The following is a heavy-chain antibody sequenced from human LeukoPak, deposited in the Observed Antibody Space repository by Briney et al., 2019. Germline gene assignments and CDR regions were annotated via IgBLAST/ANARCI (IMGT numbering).Heavy chain of an antibody. CDR1: GFTVSSNY. D-gene: IGHD3-10*01. CDR3: ARVPRFGEYYFDY. Sequence: PGGSLGLSCAASGFTVSSNYMSWVRQAPGKGLEWVSVIYSGGSTYYADSVKGRFTISRDNSKNTLYLQMNSLRAEDTAVYYCARVPRFGEYYFDYWGQGTLVTVSS. CDR2: IYSGGST. J-gene: IGHJ4*02. V-gene: IGHV3-53*01.